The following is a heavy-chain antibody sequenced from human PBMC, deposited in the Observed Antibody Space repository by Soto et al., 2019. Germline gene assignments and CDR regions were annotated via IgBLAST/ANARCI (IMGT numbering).Heavy chain of an antibody. V-gene: IGHV3-23*01. D-gene: IGHD3-10*01. Sequence: GGSLRLSCAASGFTFSSYAMSWVRQAPGKGLEWVSAISGSGGSTYYADSVKGRFTISRDNSKNTPYLPMNSLRAEYTAVYYCAKEITMVRGVLMDYYYYGMDVWGQGTTVTVSS. CDR2: ISGSGGST. J-gene: IGHJ6*02. CDR1: GFTFSSYA. CDR3: AKEITMVRGVLMDYYYYGMDV.